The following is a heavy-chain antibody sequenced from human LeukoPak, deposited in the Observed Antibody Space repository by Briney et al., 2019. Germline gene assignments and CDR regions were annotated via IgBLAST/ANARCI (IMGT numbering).Heavy chain of an antibody. CDR3: GRGYCSSTSCYEPPRY. Sequence: ASVKVSCKASGYTFTSYYMHWVRQAPGLGLEWMGIINPSGGSTSYAQKFQGRVTMTRDTSTSTVYMELSSLRSEDTAVYYCGRGYCSSTSCYEPPRYWGQGTLVTVSS. D-gene: IGHD2-2*01. V-gene: IGHV1-46*01. J-gene: IGHJ4*02. CDR2: INPSGGST. CDR1: GYTFTSYY.